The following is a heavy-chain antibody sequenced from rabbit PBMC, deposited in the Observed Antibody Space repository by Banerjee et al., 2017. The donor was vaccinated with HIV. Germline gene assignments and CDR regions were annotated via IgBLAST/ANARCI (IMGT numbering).Heavy chain of an antibody. CDR1: GFSFSSSYY. CDR2: IYSGSGST. CDR3: ARDTDGYTAYTYVLDL. Sequence: QEQLVESGGGLVKPGASLTLTCKASGFSFSSSYYMCWVRQAPGKGLEWIGCIYSGSGSTHYASWAKGRFTISKTSSTTVTLQMTSLTAADTASYFCARDTDGYTAYTYVLDLWGQGTLVTVS. J-gene: IGHJ3*01. V-gene: IGHV1S45*01. D-gene: IGHD7-1*01.